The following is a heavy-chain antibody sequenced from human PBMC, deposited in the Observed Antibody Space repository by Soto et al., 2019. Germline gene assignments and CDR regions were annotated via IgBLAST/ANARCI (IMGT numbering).Heavy chain of an antibody. CDR3: ACIAPNQEYYYYGMDV. J-gene: IGHJ6*02. CDR2: IYYSGST. CDR1: GGSISSGGYY. D-gene: IGHD6-13*01. Sequence: SETLSLTCTVSGGSISSGGYYWSWIRQHPGKGLEWIGYIYYSGSTYYNPSLKSRVTISVDTSKNQFSLKLSSVTAADTAVYYCACIAPNQEYYYYGMDVWGQGTTVTVSS. V-gene: IGHV4-31*03.